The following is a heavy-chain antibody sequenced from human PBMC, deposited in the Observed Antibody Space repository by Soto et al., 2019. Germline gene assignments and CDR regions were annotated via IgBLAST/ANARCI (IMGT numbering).Heavy chain of an antibody. CDR3: ARLYSSSWYKDY. V-gene: IGHV1-8*01. Sequence: QVPLVQSGAEVKKPGASVKVSCKASGYTFTSYDINWVRQATGQGLEWMGWMNPNSGNTGYAQKFQGRVTMTRNTSISTAYMELSSLRSEDTAVYYCARLYSSSWYKDYWGQGTLVTVSS. CDR2: MNPNSGNT. CDR1: GYTFTSYD. D-gene: IGHD6-13*01. J-gene: IGHJ4*02.